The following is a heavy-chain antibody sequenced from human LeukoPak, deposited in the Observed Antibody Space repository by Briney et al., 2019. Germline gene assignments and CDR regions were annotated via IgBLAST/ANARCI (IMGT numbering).Heavy chain of an antibody. CDR1: GFTVSSNY. V-gene: IGHV3-66*01. CDR2: IYSGGST. CDR3: ARDHATYYYDSSGYLGPTSFDY. Sequence: GGSLRLSCAASGFTVSSNYMSWVRQAPGKGLEWVSVIYSGGSTYYADSVKGRFTISRDNSKNTLYLQMNSLRAEDTAVYYCARDHATYYYDSSGYLGPTSFDYWGQGTLVTVSS. D-gene: IGHD3-22*01. J-gene: IGHJ4*02.